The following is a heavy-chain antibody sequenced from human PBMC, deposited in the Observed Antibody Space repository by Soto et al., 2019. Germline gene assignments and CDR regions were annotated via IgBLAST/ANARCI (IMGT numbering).Heavy chain of an antibody. J-gene: IGHJ4*02. V-gene: IGHV3-33*01. Sequence: GGSLRLSCAASGFTFSSYGMHWVRQAPGKGLEWVAVIWYDGSNKYYADSVKGRFTISRDNSKNTLYLQMNSLRAEDTAVYYCARELADYYYDSSGYYTNHYFDYWGQGTLVTVSS. D-gene: IGHD3-22*01. CDR1: GFTFSSYG. CDR3: ARELADYYYDSSGYYTNHYFDY. CDR2: IWYDGSNK.